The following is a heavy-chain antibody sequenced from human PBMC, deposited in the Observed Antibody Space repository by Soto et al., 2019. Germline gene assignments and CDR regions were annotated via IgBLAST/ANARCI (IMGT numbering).Heavy chain of an antibody. J-gene: IGHJ4*02. CDR3: ARDSDTGMEELDY. CDR2: IWYDGSNK. D-gene: IGHD5-18*01. CDR1: GFTFSSYG. V-gene: IGHV3-33*01. Sequence: QVQLVESGGGVVQPGRSLRLSCAASGFTFSSYGMHWVRQAPGKGLEWVAVIWYDGSNKYYVDSVKGRFTISRDNSKNTLYLQMNSLRAEDTAVYYCARDSDTGMEELDYWDQGTLVTVSS.